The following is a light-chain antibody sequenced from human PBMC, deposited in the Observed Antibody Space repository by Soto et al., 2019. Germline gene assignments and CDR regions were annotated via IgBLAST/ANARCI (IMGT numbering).Light chain of an antibody. J-gene: IGKJ5*01. CDR3: RQHKTYPIT. Sequence: DIQMTQSPSTLSAFVGGRVTITCRASQSISNWLAWYQQKPGIAPKLLIYKASAVESGVPSRFSGSGSGTEFTLTISSLQPDDSGTYYCRQHKTYPITFGQGTRLEIK. CDR2: KAS. V-gene: IGKV1-5*03. CDR1: QSISNW.